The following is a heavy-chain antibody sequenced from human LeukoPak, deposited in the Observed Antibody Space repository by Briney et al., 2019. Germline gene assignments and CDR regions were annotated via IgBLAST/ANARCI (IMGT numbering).Heavy chain of an antibody. CDR3: AKVRYSSSWYGDFDY. D-gene: IGHD6-13*01. CDR2: IRYDGSNK. Sequence: GGSLRLSCAASGFTFSSYGMHWVRQAPGKGLEWVAFIRYDGSNKYYADSVKGRFTISRDNPKNTLHLQMNSLRAEDTAVYYCAKVRYSSSWYGDFDYWGQGTLVTVSS. CDR1: GFTFSSYG. J-gene: IGHJ4*02. V-gene: IGHV3-30*02.